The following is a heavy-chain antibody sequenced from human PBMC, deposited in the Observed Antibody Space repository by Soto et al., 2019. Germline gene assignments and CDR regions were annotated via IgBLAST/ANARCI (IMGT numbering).Heavy chain of an antibody. CDR1: VFTFSSYA. CDR2: LSFDGNNK. J-gene: IGHJ3*02. CDR3: AKPTPDSSCWYPDAFDI. D-gene: IGHD6-19*01. V-gene: IGHV3-30*18. Sequence: QVQLVESGGGVVQPGRSLRLSCAASVFTFSSYAMHWVRQAPGRGLEWVAVLSFDGNNKYYADSVKGRFTISRDNSKNTLYLQLNSLRAEDTAVYYCAKPTPDSSCWYPDAFDIWGQGTMVTVSS.